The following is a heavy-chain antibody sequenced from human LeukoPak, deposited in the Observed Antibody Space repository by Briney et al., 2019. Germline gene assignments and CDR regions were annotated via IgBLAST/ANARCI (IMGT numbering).Heavy chain of an antibody. J-gene: IGHJ6*02. Sequence: GGSLRLSCAASGFTFSSYAMNWVRQAPGKGLQWVSAINHYGETTYYADSVKGRFTISRDNSKNTLYLQMNSLRAEDTAIYFCAKEMVVVGATQNYYGMDVWGRGTTVTVYS. CDR3: AKEMVVVGATQNYYGMDV. V-gene: IGHV3-23*01. CDR1: GFTFSSYA. CDR2: INHYGETT. D-gene: IGHD2-15*01.